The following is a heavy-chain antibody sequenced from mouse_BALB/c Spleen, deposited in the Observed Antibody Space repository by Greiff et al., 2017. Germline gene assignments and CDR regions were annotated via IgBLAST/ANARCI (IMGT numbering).Heavy chain of an antibody. CDR1: GFNIKDYY. CDR3: APDGYSFDY. V-gene: IGHV14-1*02. Sequence: EVKLVESGAELVRPGALVKLSCKASGFNIKDYYMHWVKQRPEQGLEWIGWIDPENGNTIYDPKFQGKASITADTSSNTAYLQLSSLTSEDTAVYYCAPDGYSFDYWGQGTTLTVSS. J-gene: IGHJ2*01. D-gene: IGHD2-3*01. CDR2: IDPENGNT.